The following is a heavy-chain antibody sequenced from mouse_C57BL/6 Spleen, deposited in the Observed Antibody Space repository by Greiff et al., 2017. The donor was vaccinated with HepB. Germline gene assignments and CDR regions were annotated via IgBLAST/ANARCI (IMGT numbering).Heavy chain of an antibody. CDR3: AREGLLPYWYFDV. CDR1: GYSITSGYY. CDR2: ISYDGSN. J-gene: IGHJ1*03. V-gene: IGHV3-6*01. D-gene: IGHD2-3*01. Sequence: VQLKESGPGLVKPSQSLSLTCSVTGYSITSGYYWNWIRQFPGNKLEWMGYISYDGSNNYNPSLKNRISITRDTSKNQFFLKLNSVTTEDTATYYCAREGLLPYWYFDVWGTGTTVTVSS.